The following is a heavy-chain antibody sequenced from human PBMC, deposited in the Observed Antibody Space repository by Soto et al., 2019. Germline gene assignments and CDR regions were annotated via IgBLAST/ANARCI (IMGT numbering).Heavy chain of an antibody. Sequence: SGTLSLTCTVPGGSISSSSYYWGWIRQPPGKGLEWIGSIYYSGSTYYNPSLKSRVTISVDTSKNQFSLKLSSVTAADTAVYYCARGDTYYDFWSGYRLDVWGKGTTVTVPS. D-gene: IGHD3-3*01. CDR2: IYYSGST. CDR1: GGSISSSSYY. J-gene: IGHJ6*04. V-gene: IGHV4-39*01. CDR3: ARGDTYYDFWSGYRLDV.